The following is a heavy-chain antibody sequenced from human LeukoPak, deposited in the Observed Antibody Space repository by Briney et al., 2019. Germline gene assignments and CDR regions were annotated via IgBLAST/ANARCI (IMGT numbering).Heavy chain of an antibody. CDR3: AREGSKWFGELENY. J-gene: IGHJ4*02. D-gene: IGHD3-10*01. CDR1: GGSISSYY. CDR2: IYTSGTT. Sequence: SETLSLTCTVSGGSISSYYWSWIRQPAGKGLEWIGRIYTSGTTHYNPSLKSRVTMSVDTSKNQFSLKLSSVTAADTAVYYCAREGSKWFGELENYWGQGTLVTVSS. V-gene: IGHV4-4*07.